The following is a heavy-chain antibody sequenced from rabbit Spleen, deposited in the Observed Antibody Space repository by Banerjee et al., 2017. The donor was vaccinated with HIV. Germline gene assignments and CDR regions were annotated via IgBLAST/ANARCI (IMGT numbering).Heavy chain of an antibody. V-gene: IGHV1S40*01. D-gene: IGHD1-1*01. CDR3: ARDTSSSFSSYGMDL. Sequence: QSLEESGGDLVKPGASLTLTCTASGVSFSSNSYMCWVRQAPGKGLEWIACIEGGSSGFSYSANWAKGRFTCSKTSSTTVTLQMTRLTAADTATYFCARDTSSSFSSYGMDLWGPGTLVTVS. CDR2: IEGGSSGFS. J-gene: IGHJ6*01. CDR1: GVSFSSNSY.